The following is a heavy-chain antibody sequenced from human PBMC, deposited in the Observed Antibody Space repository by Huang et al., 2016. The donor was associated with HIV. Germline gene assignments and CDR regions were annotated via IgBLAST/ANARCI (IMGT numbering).Heavy chain of an antibody. Sequence: QVQLVQSGSELRKPGASVTVSCKASGYTFTTDSLIWVRQAPGQGLAWMGWINTKTGKPTYAQGFTGRFVFSLDTTVNTAYLQISSLKTDDTAKYFCARYRLTGTFLDSWGQGTQVTVSS. V-gene: IGHV7-4-1*02. D-gene: IGHD3-9*01. CDR1: GYTFTTDS. J-gene: IGHJ4*02. CDR3: ARYRLTGTFLDS. CDR2: INTKTGKP.